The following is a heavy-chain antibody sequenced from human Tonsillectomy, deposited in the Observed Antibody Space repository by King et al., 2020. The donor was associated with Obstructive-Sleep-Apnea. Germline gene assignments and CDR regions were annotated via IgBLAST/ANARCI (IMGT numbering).Heavy chain of an antibody. D-gene: IGHD6-13*01. CDR2: IYYSENT. CDR1: GGAIDSRTHY. CDR3: ARRAVATAGRFDY. J-gene: IGHJ4*02. V-gene: IGHV4-39*07. Sequence: VQLVESGPGLVKPSETLSLNCSVSGGAIDSRTHYWGWIRQPPGKGLEWIGNIYYSENTYYSPSLRSRVTISIYTSKNQFSLRLSSVTAADTAVYFCARRAVATAGRFDYWGQGALVTVSS.